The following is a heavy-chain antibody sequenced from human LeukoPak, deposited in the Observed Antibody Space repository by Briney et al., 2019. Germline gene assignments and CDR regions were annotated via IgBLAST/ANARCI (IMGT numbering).Heavy chain of an antibody. CDR3: ARGGDYPFDY. D-gene: IGHD4-17*01. V-gene: IGHV3-74*01. CDR2: SNSDGSST. J-gene: IGHJ4*02. CDR1: GFTFSSYW. Sequence: GGSLRLSCAASGFTFSSYWMHWVRQAPGKGLVWVSRSNSDGSSTSYADSVKGRFTISRDNAKNTLYLQMNSLRAEDTAVYYCARGGDYPFDYWGQGTPVTVSS.